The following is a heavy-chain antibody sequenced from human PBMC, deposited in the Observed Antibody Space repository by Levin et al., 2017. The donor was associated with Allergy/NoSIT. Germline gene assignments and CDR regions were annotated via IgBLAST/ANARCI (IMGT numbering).Heavy chain of an antibody. D-gene: IGHD5-12*01. CDR1: GGSISSGGYY. CDR3: ARGAGGYDYTLDAFDI. Sequence: PSETLSLTCTVSGGSISSGGYYWSWIRQHPGKGLEWIGYIYYSGSTYYNPSLKSRVTISVDTSKNQFSLKLSSVTAADTAVYYCARGAGGYDYTLDAFDIWGQGTMVTVSS. J-gene: IGHJ3*02. CDR2: IYYSGST. V-gene: IGHV4-31*03.